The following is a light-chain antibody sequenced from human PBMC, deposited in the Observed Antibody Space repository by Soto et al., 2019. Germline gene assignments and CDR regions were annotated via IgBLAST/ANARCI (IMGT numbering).Light chain of an antibody. J-gene: IGKJ4*01. V-gene: IGKV1-12*01. CDR1: QGISSR. CDR3: QQSNCFPLT. Sequence: DIQMTQAPSSVSASVGDRVTITCRASQGISSRLAWYQQKPGKAPNLLIYAASSLQSGVPSRFSWSGSETDFTLTIGSLQPEDFATYYCQQSNCFPLTFGGGTKVEIK. CDR2: AAS.